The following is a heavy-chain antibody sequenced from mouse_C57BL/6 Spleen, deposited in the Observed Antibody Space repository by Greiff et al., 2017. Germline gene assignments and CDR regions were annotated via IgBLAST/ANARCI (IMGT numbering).Heavy chain of an antibody. CDR1: GFTFSSYG. V-gene: IGHV5-6*01. CDR3: ARGTAQATSLYYFDY. Sequence: VQLKESGGDLVKPGGSLKLSCAASGFTFSSYGMSWVRQTPDKRLEWVATISSGGSYTYYPDSVKGRFTISRDNAKNTLYLQMSSLKSEDTAMYYCARGTAQATSLYYFDYWGQGTTLTVSS. J-gene: IGHJ2*01. D-gene: IGHD3-2*02. CDR2: ISSGGSYT.